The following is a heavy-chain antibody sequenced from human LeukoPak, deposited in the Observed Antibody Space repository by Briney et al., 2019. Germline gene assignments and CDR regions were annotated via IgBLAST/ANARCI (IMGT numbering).Heavy chain of an antibody. CDR2: LSGSGSSV. V-gene: IGHV3-23*01. Sequence: PGGSLRLSCVVSGFTFSNNGMSWFRQAPGKGLEWVSGLSGSGSSVYYADSVRGRLTISRDNSRNTLYLQLDSLRADDTAVYYCAKGLNWFDPWGQGTLVTVSS. CDR1: GFTFSNNG. J-gene: IGHJ5*02. D-gene: IGHD2-8*01. CDR3: AKGLNWFDP.